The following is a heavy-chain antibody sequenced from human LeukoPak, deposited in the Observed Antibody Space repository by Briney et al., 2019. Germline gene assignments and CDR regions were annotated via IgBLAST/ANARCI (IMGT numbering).Heavy chain of an antibody. J-gene: IGHJ4*02. CDR1: GGSFSGYY. Sequence: SETLSLTCAVYGGSFSGYYWSWIRQPPGEGLEWIGEINHSGSTNYNPSLKSRVTISVDTSKNQFSLKLSSVTAADTAVYYCARGSSITMVRGVKSPFDYWGQGTLVTVSS. V-gene: IGHV4-34*01. CDR2: INHSGST. CDR3: ARGSSITMVRGVKSPFDY. D-gene: IGHD3-10*01.